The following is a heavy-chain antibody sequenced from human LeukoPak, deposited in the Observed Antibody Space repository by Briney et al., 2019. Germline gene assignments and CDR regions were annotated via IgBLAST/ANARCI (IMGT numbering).Heavy chain of an antibody. CDR1: GFTVSSNY. Sequence: PGGSLRLSCAASGFTVSSNYMSWVRQAPGKGLEWVSVIYGGGSTSYADSVKGRFIISRDNSKNTLYLQMNSLRADDTAVYYCARDRSDGNYYMVVWGKGTTVIVSS. CDR3: ARDRSDGNYYMVV. J-gene: IGHJ6*03. V-gene: IGHV3-53*01. CDR2: IYGGGST. D-gene: IGHD5-24*01.